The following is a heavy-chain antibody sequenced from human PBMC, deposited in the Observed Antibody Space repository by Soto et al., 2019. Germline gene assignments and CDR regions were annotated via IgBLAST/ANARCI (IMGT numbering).Heavy chain of an antibody. CDR3: PSEGEAPYHSFRMDA. Sequence: QVQLVQSGAEVKKPGASVKVSCKASGYTFTRSGISWVRQAAGQGLEWMGWISTYNGDTTYAQTFQGRVTMTTDTSTSTVYTQRRTQLSAAAGVYYCPSEGEAPYHSFRMDAWGQGTPVTVSS. V-gene: IGHV1-18*01. CDR2: ISTYNGDT. J-gene: IGHJ6*02. CDR1: GYTFTRSG.